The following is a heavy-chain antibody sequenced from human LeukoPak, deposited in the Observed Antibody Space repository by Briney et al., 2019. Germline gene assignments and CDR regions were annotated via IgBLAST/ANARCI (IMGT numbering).Heavy chain of an antibody. CDR2: IYYSGST. CDR3: ARMVRGVIITFDY. V-gene: IGHV4-59*12. CDR1: GGSFSGYY. Sequence: PSETLSLTCAVYGGSFSGYYWSWIRQPPGKGLEWIGYIYYSGSTNYNPSLKSRVTISVDTSKNQFSLKLSSVTAADTAVYYCARMVRGVIITFDYWGQGTLVTVSS. D-gene: IGHD3-10*01. J-gene: IGHJ4*02.